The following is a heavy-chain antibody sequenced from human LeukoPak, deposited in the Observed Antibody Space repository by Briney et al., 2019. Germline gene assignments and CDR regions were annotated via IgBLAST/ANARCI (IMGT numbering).Heavy chain of an antibody. CDR1: GFTFSSYW. CDR2: IKQDGSEK. Sequence: PGGSLRLSCAASGFTFSSYWMSWVRQAPGKGLEWVSNIKQDGSEKYYVDSVKGRFTISRDNAKNSLYLQMNSLRAEDTAVYYCARVPGGEYQLLYHHPDYWGQGTLVTVSS. D-gene: IGHD2-2*02. J-gene: IGHJ4*02. CDR3: ARVPGGEYQLLYHHPDY. V-gene: IGHV3-7*01.